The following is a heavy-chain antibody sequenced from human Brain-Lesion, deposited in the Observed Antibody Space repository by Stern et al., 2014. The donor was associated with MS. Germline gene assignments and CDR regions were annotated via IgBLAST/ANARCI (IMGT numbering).Heavy chain of an antibody. D-gene: IGHD2-15*01. J-gene: IGHJ5*02. CDR1: GGSVSSTSYA. CDR2: IYYSGNT. V-gene: IGHV4-39*01. Sequence: QVQLQESGPGLVKPSETLSLTCTVAGGSVSSTSYAWAWIRQPPGKGLEWIGTIYYSGNTYYSPSLKSRPTISLDTSKNKFSLKVRSVTAADTAVYYCAGEEDIRYCSGGSCTGNWFDPWGQGTLVTVSS. CDR3: AGEEDIRYCSGGSCTGNWFDP.